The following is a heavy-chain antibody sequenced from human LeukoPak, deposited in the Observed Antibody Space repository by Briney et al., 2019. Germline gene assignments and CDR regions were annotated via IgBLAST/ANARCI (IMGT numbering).Heavy chain of an antibody. V-gene: IGHV3-21*01. CDR1: GFTFSSYS. D-gene: IGHD1-26*01. J-gene: IGHJ4*02. CDR2: ISSSSSYI. CDR3: ARDQWELLYYFDY. Sequence: GGSLGLSCAASGFTFSSYSMNWVRQAPGKGLEWVSSISSSSSYIYYADSVKGRFTISRDNAKNSLYLQMNSLRAEDTAVYYCARDQWELLYYFDYWGQGTLVTVSS.